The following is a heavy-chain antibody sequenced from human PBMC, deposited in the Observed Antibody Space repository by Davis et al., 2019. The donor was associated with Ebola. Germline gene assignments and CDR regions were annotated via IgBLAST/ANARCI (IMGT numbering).Heavy chain of an antibody. V-gene: IGHV3-23*01. CDR3: ARGGIGYQSLAAAGTPPRLLDYYGMDV. CDR2: ISGSGGST. CDR1: GFTFSSYA. Sequence: PGGSLRLSCAASGFTFSSYAMSWVRQAPGKGLEWVSAISGSGGSTYYADSVKGRFTISRDNSKNTLYLQMGSLRAEDMAVYYCARGGIGYQSLAAAGTPPRLLDYYGMDVWGQGTTVTVSS. D-gene: IGHD6-13*01. J-gene: IGHJ6*02.